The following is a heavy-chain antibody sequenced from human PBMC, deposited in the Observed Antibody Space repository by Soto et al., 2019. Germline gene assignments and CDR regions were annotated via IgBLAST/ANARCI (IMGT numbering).Heavy chain of an antibody. D-gene: IGHD2-15*01. Sequence: EAQLVESGGGLVQPGGSLRLSCAFSGFSFDEHAMHWVRQAPGKGLEWVAGLLWHGDSPGYADSVKGRFTISRDSAKDFLYLQMNSLRTEDTALYYCGKDLTPGGLESWGQGTLVTVSS. V-gene: IGHV3-9*01. J-gene: IGHJ4*02. CDR1: GFSFDEHA. CDR3: GKDLTPGGLES. CDR2: LLWHGDSP.